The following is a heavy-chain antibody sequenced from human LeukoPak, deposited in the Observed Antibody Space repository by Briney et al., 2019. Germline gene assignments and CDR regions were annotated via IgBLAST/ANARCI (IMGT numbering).Heavy chain of an antibody. CDR1: GFIFNNYG. Sequence: GGSLRLSCAASGFIFNNYGMHWVRQAPGKGLEWVAVISYDGSNKYHADSVKGRFTISRDNSKKTLYVQMNSLRDEDTALYYCAKDQRWESPHYLDSWGQGTLVTVSS. V-gene: IGHV3-30*18. D-gene: IGHD1-26*01. CDR2: ISYDGSNK. CDR3: AKDQRWESPHYLDS. J-gene: IGHJ4*02.